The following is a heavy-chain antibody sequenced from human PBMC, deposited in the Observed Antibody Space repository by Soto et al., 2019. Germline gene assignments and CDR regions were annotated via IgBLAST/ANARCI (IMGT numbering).Heavy chain of an antibody. CDR1: GFTFSSYA. V-gene: IGHV3-30-3*01. CDR2: ISYDGSNK. Sequence: GGSLRLSCAASGFTFSSYAMHWVRQAPGKGLEWVAVISYDGSNKYYADSVKGRFTISRDNSKNTLYLQMNSLRAEDTAVYYCARDGDPVWWLRLDYWGQGTLVTVSS. J-gene: IGHJ4*02. D-gene: IGHD5-12*01. CDR3: ARDGDPVWWLRLDY.